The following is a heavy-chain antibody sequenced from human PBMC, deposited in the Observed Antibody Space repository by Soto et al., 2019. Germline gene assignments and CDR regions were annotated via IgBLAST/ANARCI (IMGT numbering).Heavy chain of an antibody. CDR1: GGSISNYY. V-gene: IGHV4-4*07. D-gene: IGHD3-3*01. J-gene: IGHJ4*02. CDR3: ARGGQDFWSGPFDY. Sequence: LSLTCTVSGGSISNYYCNWIRQPAGKGLEWIGRIDTSGSTNYNPSLKSRVTMSVDTSKQEFSLKLSSVTAADTALYYCARGGQDFWSGPFDYWGRGALVTV. CDR2: IDTSGST.